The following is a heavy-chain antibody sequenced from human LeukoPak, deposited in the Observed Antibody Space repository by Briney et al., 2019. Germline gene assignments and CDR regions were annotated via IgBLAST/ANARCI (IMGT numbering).Heavy chain of an antibody. CDR2: IKEDGSEK. V-gene: IGHV3-7*03. CDR3: ARGTYDYVWGSSHFYYFDY. CDR1: GFTFSSYA. J-gene: IGHJ4*02. Sequence: GGSLRLSCAASGFTFSSYAMTWVRQAPGKGLEWVANIKEDGSEKYYVDSVKGRFTISRDNAKNSLYLQMNSLRAEDTAVYYCARGTYDYVWGSSHFYYFDYWGQGTLATVSS. D-gene: IGHD3-16*01.